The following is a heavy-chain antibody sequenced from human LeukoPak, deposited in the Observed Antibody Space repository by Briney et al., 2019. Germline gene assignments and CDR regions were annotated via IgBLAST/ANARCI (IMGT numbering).Heavy chain of an antibody. CDR2: ISSNGRST. Sequence: GGSLRLSCVPSGFTFSSYAMHWVRQAPGKGLEYVSAISSNGRSTYFANSVKGRFTISRDNSKNTLYLQMGSLRTEDMAVYYGARVLGGHTNGLDYWGQGTLVTVSS. V-gene: IGHV3-64*01. CDR1: GFTFSSYA. J-gene: IGHJ4*02. CDR3: ARVLGGHTNGLDY. D-gene: IGHD2-8*01.